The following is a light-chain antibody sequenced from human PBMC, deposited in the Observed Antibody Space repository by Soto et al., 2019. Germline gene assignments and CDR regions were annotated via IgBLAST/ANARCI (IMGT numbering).Light chain of an antibody. V-gene: IGKV1-33*01. CDR3: HQYTNPPLT. CDR2: DAS. J-gene: IGKJ4*01. Sequence: DIQMTQSPSSLSASVGDRITITCQASQDISDSLNWYQQKPGRAPHLLIYDASNLETGVPSRFSGSGSGTDFTFTITGLQPEDIATYYCHQYTNPPLTFGGGTKVEIK. CDR1: QDISDS.